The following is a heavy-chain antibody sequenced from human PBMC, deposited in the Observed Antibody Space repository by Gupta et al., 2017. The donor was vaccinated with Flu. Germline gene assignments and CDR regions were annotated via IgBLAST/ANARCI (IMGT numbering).Heavy chain of an antibody. D-gene: IGHD5-18*01. CDR1: ISSSW. Sequence: ISSSWWTWIRQPAGKGLEWIGRIYTSGSTNYNPSLKSRVTMSVDTSKNQFSLKVSSVTAADTAVYYCARDGGHSYGAGFDYWGQGTLVTVSS. CDR2: IYTSGST. CDR3: ARDGGHSYGAGFDY. V-gene: IGHV4-4*07. J-gene: IGHJ4*02.